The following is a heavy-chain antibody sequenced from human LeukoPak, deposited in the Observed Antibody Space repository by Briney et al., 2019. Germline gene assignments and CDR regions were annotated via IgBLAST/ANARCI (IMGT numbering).Heavy chain of an antibody. V-gene: IGHV5-51*01. CDR3: ARLPYYYDSSGYSYYYYMDV. J-gene: IGHJ6*03. D-gene: IGHD3-22*01. CDR2: IYPGDSDT. CDR1: GYSFTSYW. Sequence: GESLKISCKGSGYSFTSYWIGLVRQMPGKGLELTWIIYPGDSDTRYGPCFQGQVTISADKSISTAYLQWSSLKASDTAMYYCARLPYYYDSSGYSYYYYMDVWGKGTTVTVSS.